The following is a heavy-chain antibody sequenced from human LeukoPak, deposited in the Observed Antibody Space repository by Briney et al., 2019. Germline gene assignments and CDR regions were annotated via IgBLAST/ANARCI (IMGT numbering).Heavy chain of an antibody. CDR1: GGTFSSYA. D-gene: IGHD1-1*01. J-gene: IGHJ5*02. V-gene: IGHV1-69*13. Sequence: GASVKVSCKASGGTFSSYAISWVRRAPGQGLEWMGGIIPIFGTANYAQKFQGRVTITADESTSTAYMELSSLRSEDTAVYYCARDLDWNDVHNWFDPWGQGTLVTVSS. CDR3: ARDLDWNDVHNWFDP. CDR2: IIPIFGTA.